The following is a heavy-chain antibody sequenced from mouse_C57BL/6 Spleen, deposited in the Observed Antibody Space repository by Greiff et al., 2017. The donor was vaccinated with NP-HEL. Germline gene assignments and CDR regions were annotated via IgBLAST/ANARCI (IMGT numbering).Heavy chain of an antibody. CDR1: GYAFSSSW. J-gene: IGHJ2*01. D-gene: IGHD3-2*02. CDR2: IYPGDGDT. Sequence: VQLQQSGPELVKPGASVKISCKASGYAFSSSWMNWVKQRPGKGLEWIGRIYPGDGDTNYNRKFKGKATLTADKSSSTAYMQLSSLTSEDSAVYFCAREQLRLEYYFDYWGQGTTLTVSS. V-gene: IGHV1-82*01. CDR3: AREQLRLEYYFDY.